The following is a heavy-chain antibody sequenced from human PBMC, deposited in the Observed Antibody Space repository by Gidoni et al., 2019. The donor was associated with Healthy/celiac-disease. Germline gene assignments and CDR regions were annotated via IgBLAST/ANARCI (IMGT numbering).Heavy chain of an antibody. CDR1: GFTFSGSA. CDR2: IRSKANSYAT. D-gene: IGHD6-6*01. J-gene: IGHJ6*02. V-gene: IGHV3-73*01. CDR3: TRHSPDLYSSSSFYYYGMDV. Sequence: EVQLVESGGGLVQPGGSLTLSCAASGFTFSGSAMHWVRKASGKGLEWVGRIRSKANSYATAYAASVKGRFTISRDDSKNTAYLQMNSLKTEDTAVYYCTRHSPDLYSSSSFYYYGMDVWGQGTTVTVS.